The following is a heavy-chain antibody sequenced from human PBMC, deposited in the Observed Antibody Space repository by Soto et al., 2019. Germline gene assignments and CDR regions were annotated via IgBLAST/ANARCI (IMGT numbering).Heavy chain of an antibody. Sequence: GXSLRLSCSASGFTFSSYAMHWFRQAPVNGLEYVSAISSNGGSTYYADPVKGRFTISRDNSKNTLYLQMSSLRAEDTAVYYCVKGSQYYYDSSRDAFDIWGQGTMVTVSS. V-gene: IGHV3-64D*08. D-gene: IGHD3-22*01. CDR1: GFTFSSYA. J-gene: IGHJ3*02. CDR3: VKGSQYYYDSSRDAFDI. CDR2: ISSNGGST.